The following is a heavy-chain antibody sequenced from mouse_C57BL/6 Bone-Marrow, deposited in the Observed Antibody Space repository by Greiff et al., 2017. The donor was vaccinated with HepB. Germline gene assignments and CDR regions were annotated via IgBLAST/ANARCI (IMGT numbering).Heavy chain of an antibody. V-gene: IGHV14-4*01. CDR2: IDPENGDT. D-gene: IGHD2-1*01. CDR1: GFNIKDDY. J-gene: IGHJ1*03. Sequence: EVQLQQSGAELVRPGASVKLSCTASGFNIKDDYMHWVKQRPEQGLEWIGWIDPENGDTEYASKFQGKATITADTSSNTAYLQLSSLTSEDTAVYYCTTLYGKSWYFDVWGTGTTVTVSS. CDR3: TTLYGKSWYFDV.